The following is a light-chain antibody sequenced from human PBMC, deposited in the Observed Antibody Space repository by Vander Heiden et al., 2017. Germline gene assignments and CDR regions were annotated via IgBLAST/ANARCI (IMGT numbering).Light chain of an antibody. V-gene: IGKV3-11*01. CDR3: QQRYSWPPLT. Sequence: IVLTQSPATLSLSPGERATLSCRASQSVNSYLAWYQQKPGQAPRLLIFDASNRATSIPARFSGSGSGTDFTLTISSLEPEDFAVYYCQQRYSWPPLTFGGGTKVEIK. CDR2: DAS. J-gene: IGKJ4*01. CDR1: QSVNSY.